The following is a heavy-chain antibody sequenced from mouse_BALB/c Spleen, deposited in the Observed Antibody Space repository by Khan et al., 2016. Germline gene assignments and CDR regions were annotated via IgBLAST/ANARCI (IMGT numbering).Heavy chain of an antibody. J-gene: IGHJ3*01. CDR2: ISYSGST. CDR3: ARSDGYRGFAY. CDR1: GYSITSDYA. Sequence: QLQESGPGLVKPSQSLSLTCTVTGYSITSDYAWNWIRQFPGNKLEWMGYISYSGSTSYNPSLKSRISITRDTSKNQFFLQLNSVTTEDTATYYCARSDGYRGFAYWGQGTLVTVAA. V-gene: IGHV3-2*02. D-gene: IGHD2-3*01.